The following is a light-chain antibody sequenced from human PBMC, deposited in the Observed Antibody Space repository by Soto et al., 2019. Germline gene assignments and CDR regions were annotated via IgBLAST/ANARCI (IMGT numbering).Light chain of an antibody. CDR1: SNDVGGYDY. Sequence: QSALTQPASVSGSPGQSITISCSGTSNDVGGYDYVSWYQQHPGKAPKLVIYEVTNRPSWVSNRFSGSKSGNTASLTISGLQPDDEADYYCNSYTSSSTLVFGGGTKVTVL. CDR3: NSYTSSSTLV. V-gene: IGLV2-14*01. J-gene: IGLJ2*01. CDR2: EVT.